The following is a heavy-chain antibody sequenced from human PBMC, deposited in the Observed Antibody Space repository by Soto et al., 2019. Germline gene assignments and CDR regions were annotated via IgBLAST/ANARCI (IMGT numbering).Heavy chain of an antibody. CDR1: GFTFSSYA. CDR2: ISGSGGST. J-gene: IGHJ4*02. V-gene: IGHV3-23*01. D-gene: IGHD2-15*01. CDR3: AKVKDIVVVVAATLH. Sequence: PGGSLRLSCAASGFTFSSYAMSWVRQAPGKGLEWVSAISGSGGSTYYADSVKGRFTISRDNSKNTLYLQMNSLRAEDTALYYCAKVKDIVVVVAATLHWGQGTLVTVSS.